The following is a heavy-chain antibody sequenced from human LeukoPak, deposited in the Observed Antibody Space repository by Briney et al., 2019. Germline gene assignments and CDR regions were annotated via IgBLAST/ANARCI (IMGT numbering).Heavy chain of an antibody. D-gene: IGHD2-15*01. CDR3: ARGRYYVGYCSGGSCHVFDP. J-gene: IGHJ5*02. CDR1: GYTFTGYY. CDR2: INPNSGGT. Sequence: ASVKVSCKASGYTFTGYYMHWVRQAPGQGLEWMGWINPNSGGTNYAQKFQGWVTMTRDTSISTAYMELSRLRSDDTAVYYCARGRYYVGYCSGGSCHVFDPWGQGTLVTVSS. V-gene: IGHV1-2*04.